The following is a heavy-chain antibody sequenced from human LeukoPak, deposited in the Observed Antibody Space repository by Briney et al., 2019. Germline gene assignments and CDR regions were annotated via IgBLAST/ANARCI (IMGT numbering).Heavy chain of an antibody. D-gene: IGHD1-26*01. Sequence: GGSLRLSCAASGFTFDDYAMHWVRHAPGKGLEWVSLISWDGGSTYYADSVKGRFTISRDNSKNSLYLQMNSLRAGDTALYYCAKDGEVGSYYGPVDYWGQGTLVTVSS. CDR3: AKDGEVGSYYGPVDY. CDR1: GFTFDDYA. J-gene: IGHJ4*02. CDR2: ISWDGGST. V-gene: IGHV3-43D*03.